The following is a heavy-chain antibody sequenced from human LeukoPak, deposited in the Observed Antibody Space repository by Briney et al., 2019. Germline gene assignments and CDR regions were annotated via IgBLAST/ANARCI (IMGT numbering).Heavy chain of an antibody. V-gene: IGHV4-39*01. D-gene: IGHD3-10*01. Sequence: SETLSLTCTVSGGSISSHYYWIWIRPPPGKGLEWIGSIYYSGSTYYNPSLKSRVTISVDTSKNQFSLKLSSLTAAGTAVYYCARQYGSGSAYTPVVDLWGQGTLVTVSS. CDR3: ARQYGSGSAYTPVVDL. J-gene: IGHJ4*02. CDR2: IYYSGST. CDR1: GGSISSHYY.